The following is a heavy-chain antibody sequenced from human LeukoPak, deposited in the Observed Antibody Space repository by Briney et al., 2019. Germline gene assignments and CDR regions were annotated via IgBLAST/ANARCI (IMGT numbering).Heavy chain of an antibody. V-gene: IGHV3-21*01. CDR3: ARSWPVDY. D-gene: IGHD6-13*01. CDR2: ISSSSSYI. CDR1: GFTFSSYG. J-gene: IGHJ4*02. Sequence: KSGGSLRLSCAASGFTFSSYGMHWVRQAPGKGLEWVSSISSSSSYIYYADSVKGRFTISRDNAKNSLYLQMNSLRAEDTAVYYCARSWPVDYWGQGTLVTVSS.